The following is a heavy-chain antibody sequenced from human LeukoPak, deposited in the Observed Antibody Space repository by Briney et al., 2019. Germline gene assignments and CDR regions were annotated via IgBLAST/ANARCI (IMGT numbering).Heavy chain of an antibody. J-gene: IGHJ6*03. V-gene: IGHV3-21*01. CDR2: ISSSSSYI. CDR3: ARDTSGSFYYYMDV. Sequence: GGSLRLSCAASGFTFSSYSMNWVRQAPGKGLEWVSSISSSSSYIYYADSVKGRFTISRDNAKNSLYLQMNSLRAEDTAVYYCARDTSGSFYYYMDVWGKGTTVTVS. CDR1: GFTFSSYS. D-gene: IGHD5-12*01.